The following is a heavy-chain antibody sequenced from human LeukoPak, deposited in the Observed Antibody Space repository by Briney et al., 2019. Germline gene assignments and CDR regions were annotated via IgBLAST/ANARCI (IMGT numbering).Heavy chain of an antibody. CDR1: GFTFSSYA. CDR2: ISGSGGST. D-gene: IGHD3-10*01. Sequence: GGSLRLSCAASGFTFSSYAMSWVRQALGKGLEWVSAISGSGGSTYYADSVKGRFTISRDNSKNTLYLQMNSLRAEDTAVYYCAKDLEEWFGELLPFDYWGQGTLVTVSS. V-gene: IGHV3-23*01. CDR3: AKDLEEWFGELLPFDY. J-gene: IGHJ4*02.